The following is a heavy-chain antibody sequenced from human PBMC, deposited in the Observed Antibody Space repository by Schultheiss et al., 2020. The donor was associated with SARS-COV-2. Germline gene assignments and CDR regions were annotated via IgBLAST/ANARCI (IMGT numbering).Heavy chain of an antibody. J-gene: IGHJ4*02. V-gene: IGHV4-59*01. Sequence: GSLRLSCAASGFTFSSYGMHWVRQAPGKGLEWIGYIYYSGSTNYNPSLKSRVTISVDTSKNQFSLKLSSVTAADTAVYYCARGHYCSGGSCYSPGPFDYWGQGTLVTVSS. D-gene: IGHD2-15*01. CDR3: ARGHYCSGGSCYSPGPFDY. CDR1: GFTFSSYG. CDR2: IYYSGST.